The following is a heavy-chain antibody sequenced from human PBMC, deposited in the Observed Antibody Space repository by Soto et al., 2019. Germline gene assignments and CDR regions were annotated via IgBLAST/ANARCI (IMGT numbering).Heavy chain of an antibody. V-gene: IGHV3-23*01. CDR2: MNGAATST. Sequence: QLSESGGDLLQPGGSLTLSCAASGFILSTYPMTWVRQAPGRGLEWVSSMNGAATSTSYADSVKGRFTTSRDNAKNSVYLQINSLRAEDTAVYFCARDCSGGSCYPGMDVWGQGTTVTVSS. CDR1: GFILSTYP. J-gene: IGHJ6*02. CDR3: ARDCSGGSCYPGMDV. D-gene: IGHD2-15*01.